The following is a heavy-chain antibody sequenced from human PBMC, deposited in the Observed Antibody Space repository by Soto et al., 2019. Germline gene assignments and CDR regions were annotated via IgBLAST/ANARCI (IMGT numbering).Heavy chain of an antibody. J-gene: IGHJ4*02. D-gene: IGHD3-22*01. CDR3: ARDQRMDSSGYPIDY. Sequence: GSLRLSCAASGFTFSSYWMHWVRQAPGKGLVWVSRINSDGSSTSYADSVKGRFTISRDNAKNTLYLQVNSLRAEDTAVYYCARDQRMDSSGYPIDYWGQGTLVTVSS. CDR2: INSDGSST. CDR1: GFTFSSYW. V-gene: IGHV3-74*01.